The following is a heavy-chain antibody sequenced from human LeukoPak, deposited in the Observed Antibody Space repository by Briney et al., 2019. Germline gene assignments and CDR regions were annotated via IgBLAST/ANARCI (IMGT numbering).Heavy chain of an antibody. CDR1: GGSISSGGYY. CDR3: ARDRDDYYGMDV. V-gene: IGHV4-31*03. J-gene: IGHJ6*02. CDR2: IYYSGST. Sequence: ASETLSLTCTVSGGSISSGGYYWSWIRQHPGKGLEWIGYIYYSGSTYYNPSLKSRVTISVDTSKNQFSLKLSSVTAADTAVYYCARDRDDYYGMDVWGQGTTVTVSS.